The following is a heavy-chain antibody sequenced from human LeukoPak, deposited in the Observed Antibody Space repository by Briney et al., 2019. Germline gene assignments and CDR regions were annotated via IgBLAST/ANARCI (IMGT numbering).Heavy chain of an antibody. V-gene: IGHV3-30-3*01. CDR2: ISYDGSNK. J-gene: IGHJ4*02. D-gene: IGHD4/OR15-4a*01. Sequence: GGSLRLSCAASRFIFSSYSMNWVRQAPGKGLEWVAVISYDGSNKYYADSVKGRFTISRDNSKNTLYLQMNSLRAEDTAVYYCARDHSGAWRRYFDYWGQGTLVTVSS. CDR1: RFIFSSYS. CDR3: ARDHSGAWRRYFDY.